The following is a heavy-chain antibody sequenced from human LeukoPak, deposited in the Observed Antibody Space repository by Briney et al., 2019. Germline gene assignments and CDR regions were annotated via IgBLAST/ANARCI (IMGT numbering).Heavy chain of an antibody. CDR2: IKQDGSEK. CDR1: GFTFSRHG. D-gene: IGHD2-21*02. J-gene: IGHJ3*02. CDR3: ASYPEVTATGAFDI. Sequence: GGSLRLSCAPSGFTFSRHGMHWVRQAPGKGLEWVANIKQDGSEKYYVDSVKGRFTISRDNAKNSLYLQMNSLRAEDTAVYYCASYPEVTATGAFDIWGQGTMVTVTS. V-gene: IGHV3-7*03.